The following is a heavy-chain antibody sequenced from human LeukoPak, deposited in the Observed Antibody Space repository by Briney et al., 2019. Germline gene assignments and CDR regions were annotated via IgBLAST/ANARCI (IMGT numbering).Heavy chain of an antibody. V-gene: IGHV3-48*03. Sequence: GGSLRLSCAASGFTFSTYEMNWVRQAPGKGLEGVSYISSSGLTIFYAHSVKGRFTISRDNAKNSLYLQMNRLRAEDTAVYYCGRDSRDGYNYLWGQGTLVTVSS. D-gene: IGHD5-24*01. CDR2: ISSSGLTI. CDR3: GRDSRDGYNYL. CDR1: GFTFSTYE. J-gene: IGHJ5*02.